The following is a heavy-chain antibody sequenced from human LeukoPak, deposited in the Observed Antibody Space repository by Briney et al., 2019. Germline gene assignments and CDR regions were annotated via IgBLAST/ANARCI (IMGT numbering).Heavy chain of an antibody. CDR1: GYTLTELS. D-gene: IGHD3-3*01. V-gene: IGHV1-24*01. J-gene: IGHJ4*02. CDR3: ATGERITIFGVVIQNSYYFDY. Sequence: VASVKVSCKVSGYTLTELSMHWVRQAPGKGLEWMGGFDPEDGETIYAQEFQGRVTMTEDTSTDTAYMELSSLRSEDTAVYYCATGERITIFGVVIQNSYYFDYWGQGTLVTVSS. CDR2: FDPEDGET.